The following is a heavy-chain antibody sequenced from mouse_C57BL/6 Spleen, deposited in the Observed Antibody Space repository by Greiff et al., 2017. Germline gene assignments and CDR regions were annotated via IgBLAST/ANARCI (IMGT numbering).Heavy chain of an antibody. CDR2: IDPSDSYT. D-gene: IGHD1-1*01. J-gene: IGHJ3*01. CDR1: GYTFTSYW. Sequence: QVQLQQPGAELVKPGASVKLSCKASGYTFTSYWMQWVKQRPGQGLEWIGEIDPSDSYTTYNQKFKDKATLTVDKSSSTASMQLSSLPSEDSAVYYCARSDGSGYTFAYWGQGTLVTVSA. V-gene: IGHV1-50*01. CDR3: ARSDGSGYTFAY.